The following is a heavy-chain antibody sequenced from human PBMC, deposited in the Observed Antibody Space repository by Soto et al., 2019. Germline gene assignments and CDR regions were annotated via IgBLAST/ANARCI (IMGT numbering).Heavy chain of an antibody. J-gene: IGHJ5*02. D-gene: IGHD3-10*01. CDR3: ARDYYGSGSYYWFDP. Sequence: GSLRLSCAASGFTFSSYSMNWVRQAPGKGLEWVSSISSSSSYIYYADSVKGRFTISRDNAKNSLYLQMNSLRAEDTAVYYCARDYYGSGSYYWFDPWGQGTLVTVSS. V-gene: IGHV3-21*01. CDR2: ISSSSSYI. CDR1: GFTFSSYS.